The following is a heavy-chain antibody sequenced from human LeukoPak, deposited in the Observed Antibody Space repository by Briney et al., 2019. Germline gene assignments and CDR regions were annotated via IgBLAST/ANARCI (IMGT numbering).Heavy chain of an antibody. CDR3: AKDSSGWYGREYYFDY. V-gene: IGHV3-30*18. CDR1: GFTFSSYG. J-gene: IGHJ4*02. CDR2: ISYDGSNK. D-gene: IGHD6-19*01. Sequence: PGGSLRLSCAASGFTFSSYGMHWVRQGPGKGLEWVAVISYDGSNKYYADSVKGRFTISRDNSKNTLYLQMNSLRAEDTAVYYCAKDSSGWYGREYYFDYWGQGTLVTVSS.